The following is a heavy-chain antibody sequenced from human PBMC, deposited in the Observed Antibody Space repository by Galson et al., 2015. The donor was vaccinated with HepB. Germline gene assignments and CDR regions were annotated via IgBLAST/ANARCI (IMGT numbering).Heavy chain of an antibody. Sequence: QSGAEVKKPGESLRISCKASGGTFSSYTISWVRQAPGQGLEWMGRIIPILGIANYAQKFQGRVTITADKSTSTAYMELSSLRSEDTAVYYCARPSGEGSYPFDYWGQGTLVTVSS. V-gene: IGHV1-69*02. CDR3: ARPSGEGSYPFDY. CDR1: GGTFSSYT. CDR2: IIPILGIA. D-gene: IGHD1-26*01. J-gene: IGHJ4*02.